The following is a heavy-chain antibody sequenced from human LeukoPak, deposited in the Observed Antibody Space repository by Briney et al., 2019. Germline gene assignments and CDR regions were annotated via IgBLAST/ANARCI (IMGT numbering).Heavy chain of an antibody. CDR3: ARPRTYYDFWRGYPPFDY. D-gene: IGHD3-3*01. Sequence: SVTVSCKASGGTFSSYAISWVRQAPGQGLEWMGGIIPIFGTANYAQKFQGRVTITADESTSTAYMELSSLRSEDTAVYYCARPRTYYDFWRGYPPFDYWGQGTLVTVSS. J-gene: IGHJ4*02. CDR1: GGTFSSYA. CDR2: IIPIFGTA. V-gene: IGHV1-69*01.